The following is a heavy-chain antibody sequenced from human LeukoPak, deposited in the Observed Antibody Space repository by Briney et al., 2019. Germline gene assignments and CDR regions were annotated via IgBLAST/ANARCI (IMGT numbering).Heavy chain of an antibody. CDR1: GFDVSFKY. CDR2: MYSGDFT. Sequence: GGSLRLSCAASGFDVSFKYMTWVRQAPGKGLEWVSVMYSGDFTYYAESVKGRFIMSGDKSKNTVYLQMNNVRGEDTAIYYCARDYHVDVPPAALGMDVWGQGTTVIVSS. CDR3: ARDYHVDVPPAALGMDV. V-gene: IGHV3-53*01. D-gene: IGHD1-26*01. J-gene: IGHJ6*01.